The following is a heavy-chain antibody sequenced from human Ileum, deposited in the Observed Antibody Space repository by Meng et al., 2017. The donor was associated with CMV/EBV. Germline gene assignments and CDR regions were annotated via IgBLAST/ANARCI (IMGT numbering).Heavy chain of an antibody. Sequence: SETLSLTCTVSGDSISSSSHHWGWIRQPPGKGLEWIGNIYDSGSTFYNPSLKSRVSISKDTSKNQFSLRLDSVTAADTAVYYCARVRVHSSGWRPFDYWGRGTLVTVSS. CDR1: GDSISSSSHH. J-gene: IGHJ4*02. V-gene: IGHV4-39*07. CDR2: IYDSGST. CDR3: ARVRVHSSGWRPFDY. D-gene: IGHD6-19*01.